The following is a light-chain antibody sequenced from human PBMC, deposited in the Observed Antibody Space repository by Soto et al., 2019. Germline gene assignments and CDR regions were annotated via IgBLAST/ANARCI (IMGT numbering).Light chain of an antibody. J-gene: IGKJ1*01. CDR3: QEYNGRSS. Sequence: EGVTTQSPATLSVSPGERATLSCRASQNVGGDLAWYQQKPGHAHRLLIYRTSTRANGTPVRFSGSGSGTEFTLTISSLQSEDFAVYYCQEYNGRSSFGQGTKVEMK. CDR1: QNVGGD. CDR2: RTS. V-gene: IGKV3-15*01.